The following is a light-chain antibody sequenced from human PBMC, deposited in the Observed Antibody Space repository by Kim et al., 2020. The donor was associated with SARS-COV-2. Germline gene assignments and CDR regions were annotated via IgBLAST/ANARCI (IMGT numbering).Light chain of an antibody. CDR1: SHSKYP. Sequence: LGPTVRITCQGDSHSKYPESWYQQKPGQAPVLVIYGKNNRPSGIPDRFSGSSSGNTASLTITGAQAEDEADYYCNSRDSSGNHLVFGGGTQLTVL. V-gene: IGLV3-19*01. CDR2: GKN. J-gene: IGLJ2*01. CDR3: NSRDSSGNHLV.